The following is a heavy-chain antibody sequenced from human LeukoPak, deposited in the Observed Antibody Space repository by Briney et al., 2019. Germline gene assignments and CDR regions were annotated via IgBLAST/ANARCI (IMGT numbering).Heavy chain of an antibody. D-gene: IGHD3-22*01. V-gene: IGHV3-21*01. J-gene: IGHJ4*02. CDR1: GGSINSNSHH. CDR2: VNTVSSYI. CDR3: ARLRRNSDRSDFFYYYDH. Sequence: KPSETLSLTCSVSGGSINSNSHHWDWIRQAPGKGLEWVASVNTVSSYIYYADSMRGRFTISRDNAKNSLFLQMNSLRAEDTAVYYCARLRRNSDRSDFFYYYDHWGQGTLVTVSS.